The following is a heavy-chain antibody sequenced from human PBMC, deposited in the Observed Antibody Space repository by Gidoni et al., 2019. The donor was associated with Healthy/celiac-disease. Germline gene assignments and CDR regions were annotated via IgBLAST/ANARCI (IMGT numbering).Heavy chain of an antibody. J-gene: IGHJ6*02. V-gene: IGHV3-21*01. CDR3: ARERSWGERAMDV. CDR2: ISSSSSYI. Sequence: EVQLVESGGGLVKPGGSLRLSCAASGFTFSSYSMNWVRQAPGKGLEWVSSISSSSSYIYYADSVKGRFTISRDNAKNSLYLQMNSLRAEDTAVYYCARERSWGERAMDVWGQGTTVTVSS. D-gene: IGHD3-16*01. CDR1: GFTFSSYS.